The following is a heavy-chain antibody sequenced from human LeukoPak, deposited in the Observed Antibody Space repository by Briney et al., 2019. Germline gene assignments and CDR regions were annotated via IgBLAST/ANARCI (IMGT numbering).Heavy chain of an antibody. V-gene: IGHV3-53*01. CDR2: IYSGGST. Sequence: GGSLRLSCAASGFTVSSNYMSWVRQAPGKGLEWVSVIYSGGSTYYADSVKGRFTISRDNSKNTLYLQMNSLRAEDTAVYYCARERSSSWSSYYFDYWGQGTLVTVSP. CDR1: GFTVSSNY. D-gene: IGHD6-13*01. CDR3: ARERSSSWSSYYFDY. J-gene: IGHJ4*02.